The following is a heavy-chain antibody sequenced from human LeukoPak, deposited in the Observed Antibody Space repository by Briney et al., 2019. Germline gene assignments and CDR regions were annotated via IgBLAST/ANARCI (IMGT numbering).Heavy chain of an antibody. J-gene: IGHJ1*01. CDR2: IYYSGTT. CDR1: GGSISSYY. V-gene: IGHV4-59*01. Sequence: SSETLSLTCTVSGGSISSYYWSWIRQPPGKGLEWIGYIYYSGTTTYNPSLKSRVTISVDTSKNQFSLKLSSVTAADTAVYYCARGLLPSEYFQHWGQGTLVTVSS. D-gene: IGHD2-21*02. CDR3: ARGLLPSEYFQH.